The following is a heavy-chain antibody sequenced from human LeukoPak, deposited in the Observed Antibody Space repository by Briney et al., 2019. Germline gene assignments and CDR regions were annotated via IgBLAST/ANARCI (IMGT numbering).Heavy chain of an antibody. J-gene: IGHJ4*02. V-gene: IGHV3-21*01. CDR2: ISGGSSYI. CDR3: AGSEVGATITDY. D-gene: IGHD1-26*01. CDR1: GFSFSTYN. Sequence: GGSLRLSRAASGFSFSTYNMNWVRQAPGKGLEGVSSISGGSSYIFYAHSVKGRFTISRDNAKNSLYLQMNSLRAEDTAVSYCAGSEVGATITDYWGQATLVTVSS.